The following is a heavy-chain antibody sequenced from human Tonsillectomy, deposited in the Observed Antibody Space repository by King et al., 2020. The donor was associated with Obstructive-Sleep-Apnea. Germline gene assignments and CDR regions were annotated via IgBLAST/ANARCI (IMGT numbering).Heavy chain of an antibody. V-gene: IGHV1-46*01. D-gene: IGHD3-10*01. Sequence: VQLVESGAEVKKPGASVKVSCKASGYTFTSYYMHWVRQAPGQGLEWMGIINPSGGSTSYAQKFQGRVTMTRDTSTSTVYMELSSLRSEDTAVYYCARDRVPYYYGSGSYRETPIFDYWGQGTLVTVSS. CDR3: ARDRVPYYYGSGSYRETPIFDY. J-gene: IGHJ4*02. CDR1: GYTFTSYY. CDR2: INPSGGST.